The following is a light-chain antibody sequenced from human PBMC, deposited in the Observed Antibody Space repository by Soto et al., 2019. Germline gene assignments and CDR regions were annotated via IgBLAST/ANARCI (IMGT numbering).Light chain of an antibody. CDR3: SSYAGSNVWV. CDR1: NSDVGGYNY. Sequence: QSALTQPPSASGSPGQSVTISCTGTNSDVGGYNYVSWYQQHPGKAPKLMIYEVTKRPSGVPDRFSGSKSGNTASLTGSGLQAEDEADYYCSSYAGSNVWVFGGGTKVTVL. J-gene: IGLJ3*02. V-gene: IGLV2-8*01. CDR2: EVT.